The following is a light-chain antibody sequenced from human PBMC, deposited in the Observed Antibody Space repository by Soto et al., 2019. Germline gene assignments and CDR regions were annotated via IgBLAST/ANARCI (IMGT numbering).Light chain of an antibody. CDR3: LSKTSTISYV. CDR1: TSDVGGYNH. V-gene: IGLV2-14*01. CDR2: EVS. Sequence: QSVLTQPASVSGSPGQSIAISCTGTTSDVGGYNHVSWYQQHPGKVPKLLIHEVSNRPSGVSNRFSGSKSGNTASLTISGLQAEDEADYYCLSKTSTISYVLGPRTKVTVL. J-gene: IGLJ1*01.